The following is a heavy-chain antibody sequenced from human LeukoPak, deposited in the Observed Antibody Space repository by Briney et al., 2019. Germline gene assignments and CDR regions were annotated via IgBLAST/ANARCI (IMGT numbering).Heavy chain of an antibody. D-gene: IGHD3-22*01. V-gene: IGHV3-43*01. J-gene: IGHJ4*02. CDR2: VNWHGTT. CDR3: AKDLTYESSGSVIDN. CDR1: GFMFEDYT. Sequence: GGSLRLSCAASGFMFEDYTMHWVRQVPGKALEWVSLVNWHGTTYYADSLKGRFTISRDNSKNSLYLQMDSLRTEDTAFYYCAKDLTYESSGSVIDNWGLGTLVTVSS.